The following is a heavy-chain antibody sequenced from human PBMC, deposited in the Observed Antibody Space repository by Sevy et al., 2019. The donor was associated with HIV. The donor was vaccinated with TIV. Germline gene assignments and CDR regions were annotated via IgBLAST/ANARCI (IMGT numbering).Heavy chain of an antibody. CDR2: INWNGGST. CDR3: ARDFASKNVRLGELSKYGADAFDI. J-gene: IGHJ3*02. Sequence: GGSLRLSCAASGFTFDDYGMSWVRQAPGKGLEWVSGINWNGGSTGYADSVKGRFTISRDNAKNSLYLQMNSLRADDTALYYCARDFASKNVRLGELSKYGADAFDIWGQGTMVTVSS. D-gene: IGHD3-16*02. V-gene: IGHV3-20*04. CDR1: GFTFDDYG.